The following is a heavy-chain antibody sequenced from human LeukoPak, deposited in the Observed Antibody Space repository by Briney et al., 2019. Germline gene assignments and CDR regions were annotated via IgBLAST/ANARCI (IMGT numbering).Heavy chain of an antibody. V-gene: IGHV3-23*01. J-gene: IGHJ6*03. D-gene: IGHD2-8*02. Sequence: GGSLRLSCAASGFTFSSSAMSWVRQAPGKGLEWVSNISGSGSGGSTYYADSVKGRFTISRDNSKNTLYLQMNSLRAEDTAVYYCARDLLPGLPIYYMDVWGKGTTVTISS. CDR1: GFTFSSSA. CDR3: ARDLLPGLPIYYMDV. CDR2: ISGSGSGGST.